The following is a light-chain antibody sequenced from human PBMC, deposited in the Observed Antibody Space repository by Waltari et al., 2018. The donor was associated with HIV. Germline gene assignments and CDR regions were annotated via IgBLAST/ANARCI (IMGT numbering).Light chain of an antibody. CDR3: QQYYSTPLT. J-gene: IGKJ4*01. CDR2: WAP. V-gene: IGKV4-1*01. Sequence: DIVMTQSPDSLSVSLGERAAINCKSSQSVLYSSNNKNYLAWYQQKPVQPPKHLIHWAPARESGVPDRFSGSGSGTDFTLTISSLQAEDVSVYYCQQYYSTPLTFGAGTTVEIK. CDR1: QSVLYSSNNKNY.